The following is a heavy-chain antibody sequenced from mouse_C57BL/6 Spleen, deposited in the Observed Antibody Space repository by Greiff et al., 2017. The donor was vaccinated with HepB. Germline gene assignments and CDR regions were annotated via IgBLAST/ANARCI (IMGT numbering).Heavy chain of an antibody. CDR3: AREPAYYSNYDWYFDV. CDR2: INPNYGTT. D-gene: IGHD2-5*01. J-gene: IGHJ1*03. V-gene: IGHV1-39*01. Sequence: VQLKESGPELVKPGASVKISCKASGYSFTDYNMNWVKQSNGKSLEWIGVINPNYGTTSYNQKFKGKATLTVDQSSSTAYMQLNSLTSEDSAVYYCAREPAYYSNYDWYFDVWGTGTTVTVSS. CDR1: GYSFTDYN.